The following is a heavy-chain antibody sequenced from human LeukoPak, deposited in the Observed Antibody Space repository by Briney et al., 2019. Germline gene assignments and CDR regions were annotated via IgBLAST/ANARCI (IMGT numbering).Heavy chain of an antibody. Sequence: AETLSLTCTVSWVSIRSYYGTWIRQPAGKVREGMVRIYTTGSTNYHPPLNTRVTITGNASKNELPVNLISVSAADTAVYYCARQIAVAGKAGFDYWGQGTLVTVSS. CDR2: IYTTGST. D-gene: IGHD6-19*01. V-gene: IGHV4-4*07. CDR1: WVSIRSYY. CDR3: ARQIAVAGKAGFDY. J-gene: IGHJ4*02.